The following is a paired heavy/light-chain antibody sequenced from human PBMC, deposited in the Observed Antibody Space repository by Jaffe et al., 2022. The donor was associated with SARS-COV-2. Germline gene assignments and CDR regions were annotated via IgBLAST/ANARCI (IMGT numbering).Light chain of an antibody. Sequence: HSVLTQPPSVSGTPGQRVTISCSGSSSNIGSNAVIWYQQLPGTAPKLLMHTNNQRPSGVPDRFSGSKFGTSASLTIGGLQSEDEADYYCAGWDDSLSGWVFGGGTKLTVL. CDR1: SSNIGSNA. CDR3: AGWDDSLSGWV. V-gene: IGLV1-44*01. J-gene: IGLJ3*02. CDR2: TNN.
Heavy chain of an antibody. CDR3: ARGGALRSSSPFPY. D-gene: IGHD6-6*01. Sequence: EVQLVESGGGLAQPGGSLSLSCAASGFTFTDYWMSWVRQVPGKGLEWVANIKQDGSTKYYVDSVRGRFTISRDNAKNSLYLQMNSLRAEDTAVYYCARGGALRSSSPFPYWGQGTLVIVSS. CDR1: GFTFTDYW. CDR2: IKQDGSTK. V-gene: IGHV3-7*03. J-gene: IGHJ4*01.